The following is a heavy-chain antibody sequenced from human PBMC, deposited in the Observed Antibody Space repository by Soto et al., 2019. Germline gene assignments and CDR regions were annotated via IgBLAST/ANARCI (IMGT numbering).Heavy chain of an antibody. Sequence: QVQLVQSGAEVKKPGASVKVSCKASGYTFTSYGISWVRQAPGQGLEWMGWISAYNGNTNYAQKLQGRVTMTTDTSTXXAXMXXRSLRSDDTAVYYCARECPDYYGSGSWGVARWFDPWGQGTLVTVSS. D-gene: IGHD3-10*01. J-gene: IGHJ5*02. CDR1: GYTFTSYG. CDR3: ARECPDYYGSGSWGVARWFDP. V-gene: IGHV1-18*01. CDR2: ISAYNGNT.